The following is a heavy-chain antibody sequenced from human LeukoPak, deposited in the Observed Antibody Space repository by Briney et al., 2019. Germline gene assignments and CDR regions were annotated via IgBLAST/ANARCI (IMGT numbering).Heavy chain of an antibody. V-gene: IGHV1-69*05. CDR3: ARDFPPDYGDYLEYFDL. Sequence: ASXXVSCKASGGTFSGYAISWVRQAPGQGLEWMGRIIPIFGTANYAQKFQGRVTITTDESTSTAYMELSSLRSEDTAVYYCARDFPPDYGDYLEYFDLWGRGTLVTVSS. D-gene: IGHD4-17*01. CDR2: IIPIFGTA. CDR1: GGTFSGYA. J-gene: IGHJ2*01.